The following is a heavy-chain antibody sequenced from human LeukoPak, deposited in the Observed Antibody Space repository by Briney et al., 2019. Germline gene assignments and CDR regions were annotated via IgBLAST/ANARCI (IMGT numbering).Heavy chain of an antibody. CDR1: GFTFSDYY. CDR3: SSKGGN. D-gene: IGHD2-15*01. CDR2: ISSSGSST. V-gene: IGHV3-11*03. J-gene: IGHJ1*01. Sequence: GGSLTLSCAASGFTFSDYYMNWIRQAPGKGLEWISYISSSGSSTRYADSVKGRFTISRDNTRNSLYLQMTSLRADDTAVYYCSSKGGNWGEGILVTVSS.